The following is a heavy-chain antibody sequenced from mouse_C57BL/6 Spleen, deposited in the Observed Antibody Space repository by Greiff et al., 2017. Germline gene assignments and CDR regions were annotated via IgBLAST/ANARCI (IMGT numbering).Heavy chain of an antibody. CDR3: TRFDDYDEGGAMDY. CDR2: IDPETGGT. D-gene: IGHD2-4*01. Sequence: VQLQQSGAELVRPGASVTLSCKASGYTFTDYEMHWVKQTPVHGLEWIGAIDPETGGTAYNQKFKGKAILTADKSSSTAYMELRSLTSEDSAVYYCTRFDDYDEGGAMDYWGQGTSVTVSS. CDR1: GYTFTDYE. J-gene: IGHJ4*01. V-gene: IGHV1-15*01.